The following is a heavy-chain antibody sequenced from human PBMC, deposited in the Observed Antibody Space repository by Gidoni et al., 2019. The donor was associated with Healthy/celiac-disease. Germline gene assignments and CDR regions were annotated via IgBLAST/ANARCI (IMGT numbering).Heavy chain of an antibody. J-gene: IGHJ4*02. CDR2: ISYDGSNK. V-gene: IGHV3-30*04. D-gene: IGHD4-17*01. CDR1: GVTSRSYS. Sequence: QVKLVESGGGVVQPGRSMRLSFAASGVTSRSYSSHWVRRAPGQGLGWLAFISYDGSNKYYADSVKGRFTISRDNSKNTLYLQMNSLRAEDTAVYYCARDWLTTTSVSDYWGQGTLVTVSS. CDR3: ARDWLTTTSVSDY.